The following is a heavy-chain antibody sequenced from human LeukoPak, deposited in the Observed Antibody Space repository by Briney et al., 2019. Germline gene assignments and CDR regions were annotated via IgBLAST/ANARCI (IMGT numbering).Heavy chain of an antibody. Sequence: PSETLSLTCTVSGGSISSYYWSWIRQPPGKGLEWIGYIYYSGSTNYNPSLKSRVTISVDTSKNQFSLKLSSVTAADTAVYYCARHPYSRGNHPYYYGMDVWGQGTTVTVSS. J-gene: IGHJ6*02. D-gene: IGHD6-13*01. V-gene: IGHV4-59*08. CDR2: IYYSGST. CDR1: GGSISSYY. CDR3: ARHPYSRGNHPYYYGMDV.